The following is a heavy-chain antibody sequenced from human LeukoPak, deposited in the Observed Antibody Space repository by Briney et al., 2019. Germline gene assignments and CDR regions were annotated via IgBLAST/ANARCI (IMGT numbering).Heavy chain of an antibody. J-gene: IGHJ6*02. D-gene: IGHD4-23*01. CDR3: AREMGVVTAHGIDV. CDR2: IYYSGST. V-gene: IGHV4-39*02. Sequence: SETLSLTCIVSGGSISSISSNNYHWGWIRQPPGKGLEWIGSIYYSGSTHYNPSLKSRVTISVDTSKNQFSLKLSSVTAADTALYYCAREMGVVTAHGIDVWGQGTTVTVSS. CDR1: GGSISSISSNNYH.